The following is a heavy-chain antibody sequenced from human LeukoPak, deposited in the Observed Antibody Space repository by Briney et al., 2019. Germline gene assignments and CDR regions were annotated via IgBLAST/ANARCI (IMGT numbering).Heavy chain of an antibody. J-gene: IGHJ6*03. CDR2: INHSGST. CDR1: GGSFSSYY. V-gene: IGHV4-34*01. D-gene: IGHD5-18*01. CDR3: ARDNYGYNYYYYYYMDV. Sequence: SETLSLTCAVYGGSFSSYYWTWIRQPPGKGLEWIGQINHSGSTNYNPSLKSRVTISVDTSKNQFSLRMSSLTAADTAVYYCARDNYGYNYYYYYYMDVWGEGTPVTVSS.